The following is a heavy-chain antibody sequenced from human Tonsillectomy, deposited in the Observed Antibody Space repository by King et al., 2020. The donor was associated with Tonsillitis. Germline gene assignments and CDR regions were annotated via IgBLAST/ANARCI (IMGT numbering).Heavy chain of an antibody. J-gene: IGHJ5*02. Sequence: VQLQQWGAGLLKPSETLSLTCAVYGGSFSGYYWSWIRQPPGKGLEWIGEINHSGSTNYNPSLKSRVTISVDTSKNQFSLKLSSVTAADTAVYYCARGLVPGDFWSSNWFDPWGQGTLVTVSS. CDR2: INHSGST. CDR3: ARGLVPGDFWSSNWFDP. V-gene: IGHV4-34*01. D-gene: IGHD3-3*01. CDR1: GGSFSGYY.